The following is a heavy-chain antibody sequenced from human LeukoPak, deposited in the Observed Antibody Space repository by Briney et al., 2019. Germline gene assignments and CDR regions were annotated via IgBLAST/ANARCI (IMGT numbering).Heavy chain of an antibody. J-gene: IGHJ4*02. CDR3: ARVPTALLLWFGELLSYFDY. CDR2: IKQDGSEK. V-gene: IGHV3-7*01. CDR1: GFTFSGYW. Sequence: PGGSLRLSCAASGFTFSGYWMSWVRQAPGKGLEWVANIKQDGSEKYYVDSVKGRFTISRDNAKNSLYLQMNSLRAEDTAVYYCARVPTALLLWFGELLSYFDYWGQGTLVTVSS. D-gene: IGHD3-10*01.